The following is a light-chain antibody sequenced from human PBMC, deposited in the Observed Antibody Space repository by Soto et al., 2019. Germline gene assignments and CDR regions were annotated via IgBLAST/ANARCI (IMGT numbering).Light chain of an antibody. V-gene: IGLV2-18*02. J-gene: IGLJ2*01. CDR3: SSYTTSSTVV. CDR1: SSDVGYYNR. CDR2: EVS. Sequence: QAVVTQPPSVSGSPGQSVTISCTGTSSDVGYYNRVSWYQQPPGTAPKLMVFEVSNRPSGVPDRFSGSKSGNTASLTISGLQAEDEADYYCSSYTTSSTVVFGGGTKLTVL.